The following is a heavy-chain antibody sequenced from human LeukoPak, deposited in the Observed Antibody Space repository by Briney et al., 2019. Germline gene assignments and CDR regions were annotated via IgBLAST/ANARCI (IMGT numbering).Heavy chain of an antibody. J-gene: IGHJ4*02. CDR2: IIGSGGST. V-gene: IGHV3-23*01. D-gene: IGHD6-19*01. CDR3: AKGGGWYV. CDR1: GFTFRSSS. Sequence: PGGSLRLSCVPPGFTFRSSSISWVRPAPGRGREGVSVIIGSGGSTDYADSVKGQFTISRDNSKNTLYLQINSLRAEDTAVYYCAKGGGWYVWGQGTLVTVSS.